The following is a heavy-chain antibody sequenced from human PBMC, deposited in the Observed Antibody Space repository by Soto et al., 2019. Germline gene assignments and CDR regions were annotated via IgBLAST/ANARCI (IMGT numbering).Heavy chain of an antibody. Sequence: KGLEWIGTIYFTGNAYYTPSLKSRLTMSIDTSKNEFSLRLNSVTAADTAVYYCAGQTFTIAAASYGRSNWFDPWGPGTLVTVSS. D-gene: IGHD6-25*01. J-gene: IGHJ5*02. V-gene: IGHV4-39*01. CDR2: IYFTGNA. CDR3: AGQTFTIAAASYGRSNWFDP.